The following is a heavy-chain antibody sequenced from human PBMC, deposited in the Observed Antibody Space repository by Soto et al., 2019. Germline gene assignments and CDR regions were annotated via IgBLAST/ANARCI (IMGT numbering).Heavy chain of an antibody. CDR1: GFTFSSYG. CDR2: ISYDGSNT. CDR3: EKEGGLSGSYYISSSYYFDY. Sequence: QVPLVESGGGVVQPGRSLRLSCVASGFTFSSYGMHWVRQAPGKGLEWVAIISYDGSNTYYADSVKGRFTISRDNSKNTLYLQMDSLRAEDTSVYYCEKEGGLSGSYYISSSYYFDYWGQGTLVTVSS. J-gene: IGHJ4*02. V-gene: IGHV3-30*18. D-gene: IGHD1-26*01.